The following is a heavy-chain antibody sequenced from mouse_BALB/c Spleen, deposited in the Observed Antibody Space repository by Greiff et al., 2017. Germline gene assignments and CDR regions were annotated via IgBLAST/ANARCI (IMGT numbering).Heavy chain of an antibody. Sequence: EVQGVASGGGLVQPGGSRKLSCAASGFTFSSFGMHWVRQAPEKGLEWVAYISSGSSTIYYADTVKGRFTISRDNPKNTLFLQMTSLRSEDTAMYYCARSRNPAWFAYWGQGTLVTVSA. CDR1: GFTFSSFG. D-gene: IGHD2-1*01. J-gene: IGHJ3*01. V-gene: IGHV5-17*02. CDR2: ISSGSSTI. CDR3: ARSRNPAWFAY.